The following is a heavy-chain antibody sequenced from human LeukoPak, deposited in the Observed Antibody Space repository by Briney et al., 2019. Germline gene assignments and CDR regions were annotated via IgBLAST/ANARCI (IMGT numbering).Heavy chain of an antibody. CDR2: IYHSGST. D-gene: IGHD6-13*01. Sequence: PSQTLSLTCAVSGGSISSGGYSWSWIRQPPGKGLEWIGYIYHSGSTYYNPSLKSRVTISVDRSKNQFSLKLSSVTAADTAVYYCASVYSSSWYDHWFDPWGLGTLVTVSS. CDR1: GGSISSGGYS. CDR3: ASVYSSSWYDHWFDP. J-gene: IGHJ5*02. V-gene: IGHV4-30-2*01.